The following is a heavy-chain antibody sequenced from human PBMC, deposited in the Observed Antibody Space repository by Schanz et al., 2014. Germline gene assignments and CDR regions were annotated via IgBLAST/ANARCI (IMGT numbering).Heavy chain of an antibody. Sequence: QVQLVQSGGEVKTPGASVKVSCKASGYTFTRSGISWVRQAPGQGLEWMGRIIPILGIANYAQKFQGRVTNTADKSTSTAYMDLSSLRPEDTAVYYCARSNYYDNSDYYNSFDYWGQGTLVTVSS. J-gene: IGHJ4*02. D-gene: IGHD3-22*01. V-gene: IGHV1-69*04. CDR3: ARSNYYDNSDYYNSFDY. CDR1: GYTFTRSG. CDR2: IIPILGIA.